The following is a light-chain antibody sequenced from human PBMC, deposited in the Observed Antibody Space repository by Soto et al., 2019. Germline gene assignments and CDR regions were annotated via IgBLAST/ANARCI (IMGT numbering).Light chain of an antibody. J-gene: IGKJ5*01. V-gene: IGKV3-20*01. Sequence: EIVLTQSPGTLSLSPGERATLSCRASQSVSSSYLAWYKQKPGQAPRLLIYGASSRATGIPDRFSGSGSGPDFTLTISRLEPEDFAVYYCQQYGSSPSITFGQGTRLEIK. CDR3: QQYGSSPSIT. CDR1: QSVSSSY. CDR2: GAS.